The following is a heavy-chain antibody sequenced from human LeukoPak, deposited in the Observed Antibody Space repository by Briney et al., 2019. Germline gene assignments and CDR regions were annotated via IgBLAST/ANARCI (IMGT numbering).Heavy chain of an antibody. D-gene: IGHD3-10*01. CDR1: GGSISSYY. Sequence: SETLSLTCTVSGGSISSYYWSWIRQPPGKGLEWIGYIYYSGSTNYNPSLKSQVTISVDTSKNQFSLKLSSVTAADTAVYYCARSTELWFGELLWGYFDYWGQGTLVTVSS. CDR3: ARSTELWFGELLWGYFDY. J-gene: IGHJ4*02. CDR2: IYYSGST. V-gene: IGHV4-59*01.